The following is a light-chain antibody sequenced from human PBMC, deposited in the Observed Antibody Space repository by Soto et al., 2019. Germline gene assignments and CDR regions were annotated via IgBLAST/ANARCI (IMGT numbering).Light chain of an antibody. CDR1: HSFSSSF. J-gene: IGKJ1*01. CDR3: QHNAGSPA. V-gene: IGKV3-20*01. CDR2: GAS. Sequence: EIVLTQSPGTLSLSPGERATLSCRASHSFSSSFFGWDQKKAGLAPRLLNYGASSRATGIPERFSGSASRTDFTLTISRLDHEDFGMYYCQHNAGSPAFGQGTKVDIK.